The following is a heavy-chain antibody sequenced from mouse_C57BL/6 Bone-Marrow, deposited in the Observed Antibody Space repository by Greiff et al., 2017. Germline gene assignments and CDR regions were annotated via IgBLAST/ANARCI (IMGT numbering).Heavy chain of an antibody. CDR3: ASAALITTGSYWYFGV. D-gene: IGHD2-4*01. J-gene: IGHJ1*03. CDR1: GYTFTSYW. Sequence: QVQLQQPGAELVKPGASVKLSCKASGYTFTSYWMQWVKQRPGQGLEWIGEIDPSDSYTNYNQKFKGKATLTVDTSSSTAYMQLSSLTSEDSAVYYCASAALITTGSYWYFGVRGTGTTETASS. CDR2: IDPSDSYT. V-gene: IGHV1-50*01.